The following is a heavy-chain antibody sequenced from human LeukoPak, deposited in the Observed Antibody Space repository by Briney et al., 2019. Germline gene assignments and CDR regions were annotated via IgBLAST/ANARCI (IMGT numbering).Heavy chain of an antibody. CDR2: ISDNEGRT. Sequence: PGGSLRLSCAASGFTFNYYAMSWVRQAPGKGLEWVSSISDNEGRTYYTDSVKVRFTISRDNTKNTVYLQMHNLRADDTAVYFCASHDSFIPYWGQGALVTVSS. D-gene: IGHD5-18*01. V-gene: IGHV3-23*01. CDR1: GFTFNYYA. CDR3: ASHDSFIPY. J-gene: IGHJ4*02.